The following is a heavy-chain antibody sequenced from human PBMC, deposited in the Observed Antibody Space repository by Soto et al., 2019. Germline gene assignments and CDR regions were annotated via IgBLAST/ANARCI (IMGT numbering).Heavy chain of an antibody. V-gene: IGHV4-31*03. D-gene: IGHD3-10*01. J-gene: IGHJ4*02. CDR2: IYYSGST. Sequence: QVQLQESGPGLVKPSQTLSLTYTVSGGSISSGGYCWSWIRQHPGKGLEWIGYIYYSGSTYYNPSLKRRVTISVDTSKNQFSLKLSSVTAADTAVYYCARLLLWFGESSPEGLSALDYWGQGTLVTVSS. CDR1: GGSISSGGYC. CDR3: ARLLLWFGESSPEGLSALDY.